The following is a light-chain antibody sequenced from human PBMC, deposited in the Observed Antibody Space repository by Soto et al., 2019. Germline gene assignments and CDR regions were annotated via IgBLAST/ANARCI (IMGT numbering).Light chain of an antibody. CDR1: QSVSSRQ. J-gene: IGKJ5*01. V-gene: IGKV3-20*01. CDR2: GIS. CDR3: QQYDVSPPIT. Sequence: EIVLTQSPGPLSFSPGERATLYCRASQSVSSRQLAWYQQKPGQPPRLLIYGISSRANGISDRFSGSGSGTDFTLTISRLEPEDYAVYYCQQYDVSPPITFGQGTRLEI.